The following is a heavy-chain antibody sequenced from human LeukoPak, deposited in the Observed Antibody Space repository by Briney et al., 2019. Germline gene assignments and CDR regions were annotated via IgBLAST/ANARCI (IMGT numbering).Heavy chain of an antibody. V-gene: IGHV4-59*08. CDR3: ARQGPWKYYDFWSGYPDY. Sequence: PSETLSLTCTVSGGSISSYYWSWIRQPPGKGLEWIGYIYYSGSTNYNPSLKSRVTISVDTSKNQFSLKLGSVTAADTAVYYCARQGPWKYYDFWSGYPDYWGQGTLVTVSS. J-gene: IGHJ4*02. CDR2: IYYSGST. CDR1: GGSISSYY. D-gene: IGHD3-3*01.